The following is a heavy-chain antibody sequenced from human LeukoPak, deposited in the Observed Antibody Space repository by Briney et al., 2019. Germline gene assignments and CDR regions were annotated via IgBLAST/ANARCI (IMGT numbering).Heavy chain of an antibody. Sequence: GGSLRLSCAASGFTFSSYGMHWVRQAPGKGLEWVAVISYDGSNKYYADSVKGRFTISRDNSKNTLYLQMNSLRAEDTAVYYCARDRRRVAVAGFDYWGQGTLVTVSS. J-gene: IGHJ4*02. CDR1: GFTFSSYG. CDR3: ARDRRRVAVAGFDY. D-gene: IGHD6-19*01. CDR2: ISYDGSNK. V-gene: IGHV3-30*19.